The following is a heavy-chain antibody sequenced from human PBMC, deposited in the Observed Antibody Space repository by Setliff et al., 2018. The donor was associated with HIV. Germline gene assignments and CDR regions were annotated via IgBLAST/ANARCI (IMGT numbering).Heavy chain of an antibody. D-gene: IGHD5-18*01. CDR1: GFTFSIYA. CDR2: ISYDGSYE. CDR3: AKGSLPSGYTKATFDV. Sequence: PGGSLRLSCAASGFTFSIYAMHWVRQAPGKGLEWVAFISYDGSYEYYADSVKGRFTISRDNSKNTLYLQMNSLRAEDTAVYYCAKGSLPSGYTKATFDVWGQGTLVTVSS. V-gene: IGHV3-30*04. J-gene: IGHJ3*01.